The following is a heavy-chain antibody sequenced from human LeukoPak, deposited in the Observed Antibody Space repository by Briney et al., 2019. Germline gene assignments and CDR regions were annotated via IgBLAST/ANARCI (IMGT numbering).Heavy chain of an antibody. CDR3: ARDNSYGFRGCMDY. J-gene: IGHJ4*02. CDR2: TRYDGSHS. CDR1: GFAFSTYG. D-gene: IGHD5-18*01. Sequence: GGSLRLSCAASGFAFSTYGMHWVRQAPGKGLEWVAFTRYDGSHSEYEDSVKGRFSIARDDSKSTLYLQMNSLRAEDTGVYYCARDNSYGFRGCMDYWGQGTRVTVSS. V-gene: IGHV3-30*02.